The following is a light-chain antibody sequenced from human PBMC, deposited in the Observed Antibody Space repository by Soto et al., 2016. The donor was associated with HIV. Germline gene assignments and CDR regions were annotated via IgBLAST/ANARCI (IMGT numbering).Light chain of an antibody. CDR3: TQTTQFPYT. V-gene: IGKV2-28*01. Sequence: DIVMSQSPLSLPVTPGEPASISCRSSQSLLHSNGYNYLDWYLQKPGQSPQPLIYLGSNRASGVPDRFSGSGSGTDFTLKISRVEAEDVGVYYCTQTTQFPYTFGQGTKLEI. CDR2: LGS. J-gene: IGKJ2*01. CDR1: QSLLHSNGYNY.